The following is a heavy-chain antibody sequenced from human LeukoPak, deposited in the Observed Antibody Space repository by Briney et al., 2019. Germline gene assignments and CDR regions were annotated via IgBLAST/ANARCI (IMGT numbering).Heavy chain of an antibody. Sequence: PSETLSLTCAVYGGSFSDSYWTWIRQPPGKGLEWIGEINHSGSTNYNPSLKSRVTISVDTSKNQFSLKLSSVTAADTAVYYYARGPRGYSGYGLLPFDYWGQGTLVSVSS. CDR2: INHSGST. D-gene: IGHD5-12*01. CDR3: ARGPRGYSGYGLLPFDY. V-gene: IGHV4-34*01. J-gene: IGHJ4*02. CDR1: GGSFSDSY.